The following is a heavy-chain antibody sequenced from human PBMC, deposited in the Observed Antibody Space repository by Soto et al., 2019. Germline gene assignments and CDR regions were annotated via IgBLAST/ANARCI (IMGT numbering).Heavy chain of an antibody. V-gene: IGHV1-46*01. J-gene: IGHJ1*01. Sequence: GSSVKVSFKASGYKFTTYFIHLLRHGPVQGLEWMGMIHPSGDTGYAQKFRGRVTMTIDTSTTTAYMELRNLTSEDTAVYFSVRGYCTTSPCSGDFQFWGQGTLVTVSS. CDR2: IHPSGDT. CDR3: VRGYCTTSPCSGDFQF. D-gene: IGHD2-15*01. CDR1: GYKFTTYF.